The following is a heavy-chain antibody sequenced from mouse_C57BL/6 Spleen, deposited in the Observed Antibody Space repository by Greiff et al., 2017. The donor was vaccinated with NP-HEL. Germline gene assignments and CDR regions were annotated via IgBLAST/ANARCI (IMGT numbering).Heavy chain of an antibody. V-gene: IGHV1-52*01. CDR1: GYTFTSYW. CDR3: AVYGSGFAY. CDR2: IDPSDSET. D-gene: IGHD1-1*01. J-gene: IGHJ3*01. Sequence: VQLQQSGAELVRPGSSVKLSCKASGYTFTSYWMHWVKQRPIQGLEWIGNIDPSDSETNYNQKFKDKGTLTVAKSTSIAYMQLSSLTSEDSAVYYCAVYGSGFAYWGQGTLVTVSA.